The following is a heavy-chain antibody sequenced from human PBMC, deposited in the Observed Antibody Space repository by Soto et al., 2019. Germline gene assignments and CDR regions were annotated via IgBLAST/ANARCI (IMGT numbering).Heavy chain of an antibody. V-gene: IGHV3-23*01. CDR2: ISGGDTT. CDR1: GFTFGSYA. Sequence: EVQLLESGGGLVKPGGSLRLSCVASGFTFGSYAMSWVRQAPGQGLDWVSTISGGDTTQYAESVKGRFTISRDKAKNTLYVQMNTLRLEDTAVYYCATGWEMATFWTDWGHGALVTVSS. J-gene: IGHJ4*01. D-gene: IGHD3-3*01. CDR3: ATGWEMATFWTD.